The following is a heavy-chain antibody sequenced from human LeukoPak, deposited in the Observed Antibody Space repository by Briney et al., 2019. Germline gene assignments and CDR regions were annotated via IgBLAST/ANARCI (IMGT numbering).Heavy chain of an antibody. V-gene: IGHV3-66*01. J-gene: IGHJ5*02. Sequence: GGSLRLSCAASGFTVSSNYMSWVRQAPGKGLEWVSVIYSGGNTYYADSVKGRFTISRDNSKNTLYLQMNSLRAEDTAVYYCARDLWFGDVKWFDPWGQGTLVTVSS. CDR2: IYSGGNT. CDR1: GFTVSSNY. D-gene: IGHD3-10*01. CDR3: ARDLWFGDVKWFDP.